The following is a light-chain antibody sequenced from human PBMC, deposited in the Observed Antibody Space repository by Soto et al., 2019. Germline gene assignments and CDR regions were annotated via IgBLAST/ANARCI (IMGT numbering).Light chain of an antibody. J-gene: IGKJ1*01. V-gene: IGKV1-5*03. Sequence: DIQMTQSPSTLSASVGDRVTITCRASQSIDIWLAWYQQKPGKAPKLLIYQASSLGSGVPSRFSGSGSGTEFTLAISSLQPDDFATYYCQQYHSYRTFGQGTKVDIK. CDR3: QQYHSYRT. CDR1: QSIDIW. CDR2: QAS.